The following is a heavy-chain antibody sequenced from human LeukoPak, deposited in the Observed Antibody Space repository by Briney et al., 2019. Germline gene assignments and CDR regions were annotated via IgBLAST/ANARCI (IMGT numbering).Heavy chain of an antibody. D-gene: IGHD2-2*02. Sequence: PGGPLRLSCAASGFTFSSYGMHWVRQAPGKGLEWVAFIRYDGSNKYYADSVKGRFSISRDNSKNTLYLQMNSLRAEDTAVYYCAKDSAAYCSSTSCYTPFQHWGQGTLVTVSS. CDR2: IRYDGSNK. CDR1: GFTFSSYG. V-gene: IGHV3-30*02. CDR3: AKDSAAYCSSTSCYTPFQH. J-gene: IGHJ1*01.